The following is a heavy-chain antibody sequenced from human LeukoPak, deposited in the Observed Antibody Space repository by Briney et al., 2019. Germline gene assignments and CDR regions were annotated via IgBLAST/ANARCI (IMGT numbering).Heavy chain of an antibody. CDR2: ISGSGGST. J-gene: IGHJ6*02. D-gene: IGHD5-18*01. CDR3: AKDPGGYSYGYSYYYYGMDV. V-gene: IGHV3-23*01. CDR1: GFTFSSYA. Sequence: GGSLRLSCAASGFTFSSYAMSWVRQAPGKGLEWVSAISGSGGSTYYADSVKGRFTISRDNSKNTLYLQMNSLSAEDTAVYYCAKDPGGYSYGYSYYYYGMDVWGQGTTVTVSS.